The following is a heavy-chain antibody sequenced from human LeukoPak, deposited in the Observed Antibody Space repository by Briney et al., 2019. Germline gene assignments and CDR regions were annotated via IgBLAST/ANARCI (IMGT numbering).Heavy chain of an antibody. CDR2: TSGSGGST. Sequence: GGSLRLSCAASGFTFSSYAMSWVRLAPGKGLEWVSHTSGSGGSTYHADSVKGRFTISRDNSTSTLYMQMNSLSAAETAVYYSGKSPEGSSWPHFDYWGQGTLVTASS. CDR1: GFTFSSYA. D-gene: IGHD6-13*01. V-gene: IGHV3-23*01. CDR3: GKSPEGSSWPHFDY. J-gene: IGHJ4*02.